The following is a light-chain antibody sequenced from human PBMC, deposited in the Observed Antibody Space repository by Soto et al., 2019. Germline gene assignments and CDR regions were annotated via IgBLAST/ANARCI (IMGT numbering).Light chain of an antibody. CDR3: QQRVNWPLT. V-gene: IGKV3-11*01. J-gene: IGKJ3*01. CDR2: DAS. CDR1: RSVSGY. Sequence: EIVLTQSPATLSLSPGERATLSCRASRSVSGYLAWYQQKPGQAPRLLIYDASNRATGIPARFTGSGSGTDFTLTISSLEPEDFVVYYCQQRVNWPLTFGPGTEVEIK.